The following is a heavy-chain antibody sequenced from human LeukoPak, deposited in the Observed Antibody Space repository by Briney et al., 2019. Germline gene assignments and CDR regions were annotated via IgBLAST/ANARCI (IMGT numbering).Heavy chain of an antibody. CDR1: GFTFDDYA. CDR3: ASHYYDSSGYYPDAFDI. Sequence: GGSLRLSCAASGFTFDDYAMHWVRQAPGKGLEWVSVIYSGGSTYYADSVKGRFTISRHNSKNTLYLQMNSLRAEDTAVYYCASHYYDSSGYYPDAFDIWGQGTMVTVSS. CDR2: IYSGGST. J-gene: IGHJ3*02. D-gene: IGHD3-22*01. V-gene: IGHV3-53*04.